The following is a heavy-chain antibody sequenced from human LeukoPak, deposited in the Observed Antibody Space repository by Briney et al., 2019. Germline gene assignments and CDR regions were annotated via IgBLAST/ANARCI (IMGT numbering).Heavy chain of an antibody. V-gene: IGHV1-69*06. J-gene: IGHJ3*02. CDR3: ARGGYRIAAAGLVAFDI. Sequence: ASVKVSCKASGGTFSSYAISWVRQAPGQGLEWMGGIIPIFGTANYAQKFQGRVTITADKSTSTAYMELSSLRSEDTAVYYCARGGYRIAAAGLVAFDIWGQGTMVTVPS. CDR2: IIPIFGTA. CDR1: GGTFSSYA. D-gene: IGHD6-13*01.